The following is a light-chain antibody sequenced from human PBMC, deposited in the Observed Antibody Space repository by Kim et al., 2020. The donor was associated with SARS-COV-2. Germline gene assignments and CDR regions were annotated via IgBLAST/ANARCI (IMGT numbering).Light chain of an antibody. CDR2: NAS. Sequence: SLSPGDGATLSCRAGQSVDGYLAWLQQKPGQAPRLLISNASNRAAGVPARFSGSGSGTDFTLTISSLEPEDFAVYYCQQRRKSITFGQGTRLEIK. CDR3: QQRRKSIT. J-gene: IGKJ5*01. CDR1: QSVDGY. V-gene: IGKV3-11*01.